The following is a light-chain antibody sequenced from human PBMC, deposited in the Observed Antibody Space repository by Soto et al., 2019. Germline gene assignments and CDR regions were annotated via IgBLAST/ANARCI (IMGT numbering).Light chain of an antibody. CDR1: SSDVGRYNY. Sequence: QSALTQPAAVSGPPGQSITISCTGTSSDVGRYNYVSWYQQHPGKAPKLVIYEVRNRPSGISNRFSASKSGNTASLTISGLQAEDEADYYCTSYISNTTWVFGGGTKLTVL. CDR3: TSYISNTTWV. V-gene: IGLV2-14*01. CDR2: EVR. J-gene: IGLJ3*02.